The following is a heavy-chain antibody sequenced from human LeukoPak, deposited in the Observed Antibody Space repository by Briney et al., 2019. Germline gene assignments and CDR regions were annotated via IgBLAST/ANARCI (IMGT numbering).Heavy chain of an antibody. V-gene: IGHV3-13*01. J-gene: IGHJ4*02. D-gene: IGHD6-19*01. Sequence: GGSLRLSCAASGFTFNSHDMHWVRQPTGKDLEWVSVIGTAGNTYYADSVKGRFTISRENAKNSLYLQMDNLRAGDTAVYYCARSKSYSSGWTDFDYWGQGTLVAVSS. CDR1: GFTFNSHD. CDR2: IGTAGNT. CDR3: ARSKSYSSGWTDFDY.